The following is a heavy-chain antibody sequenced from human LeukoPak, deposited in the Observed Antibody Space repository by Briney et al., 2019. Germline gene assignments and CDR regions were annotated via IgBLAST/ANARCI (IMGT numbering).Heavy chain of an antibody. J-gene: IGHJ6*02. V-gene: IGHV3-7*01. CDR2: MNQDGSEK. CDR1: GFTFSESW. D-gene: IGHD3-16*01. CDR3: ATYTHWVAGDV. Sequence: RGSLRLSCAASGFTFSESWMSWVRQAPGKGLEWVANMNQDGSEKDYVDSVKGRFTISRDNARESLYLQMSSLRAEDTAVYYCATYTHWVAGDVWGHGTTVTVSS.